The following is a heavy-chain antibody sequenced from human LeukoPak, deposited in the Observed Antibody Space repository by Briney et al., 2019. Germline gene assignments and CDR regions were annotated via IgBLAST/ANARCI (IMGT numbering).Heavy chain of an antibody. CDR3: ARDKPRGSYYGSIFDS. CDR1: GFTFSSYW. CDR2: IRDDGGEI. J-gene: IGHJ4*02. Sequence: GGSLRLSCEASGFTFSSYWMSWVRQAPGKGPEWVANIRDDGGEIYYVDSVKGRFIISRDNAKSSLFLQMNSLRAEDAAVYYCARDKPRGSYYGSIFDSWGQGTLVTVSS. D-gene: IGHD1-26*01. V-gene: IGHV3-7*01.